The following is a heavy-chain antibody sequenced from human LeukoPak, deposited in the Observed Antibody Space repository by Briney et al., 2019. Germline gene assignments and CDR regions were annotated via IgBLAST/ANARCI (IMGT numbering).Heavy chain of an antibody. CDR2: ISWNSDST. CDR3: AKDRGYDIGSFDY. Sequence: PGRSLSLSCAASGFTFDDYAMHWVRQAPGKGLEWVSGISWNSDSTVYADSVKGRFTISRDNAKNSLYLQMNSLRAEDMALYYCAKDRGYDIGSFDYWGQGTLVTVSS. J-gene: IGHJ4*02. CDR1: GFTFDDYA. V-gene: IGHV3-9*03. D-gene: IGHD3-9*01.